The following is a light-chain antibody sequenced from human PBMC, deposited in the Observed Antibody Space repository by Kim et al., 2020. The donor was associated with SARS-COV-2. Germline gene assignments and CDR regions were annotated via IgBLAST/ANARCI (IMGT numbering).Light chain of an antibody. CDR3: QTWGTGNWV. Sequence: ASVKLTCTLSGGNSSYAIAWHQQQPEKGPRYLMKLNSDGSHSKGDGIPDRFSGSSSGAERYLTISSLQSEDEADYYCQTWGTGNWVFGGGTQLTVL. CDR1: GGNSSYA. CDR2: LNSDGSH. J-gene: IGLJ3*02. V-gene: IGLV4-69*01.